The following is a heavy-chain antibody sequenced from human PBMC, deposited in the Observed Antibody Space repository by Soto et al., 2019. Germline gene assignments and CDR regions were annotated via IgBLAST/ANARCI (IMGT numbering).Heavy chain of an antibody. Sequence: GGSLRLSCAASGFTFSSYSMNWVRQAPGKGLEWVSSISSSSSYIYYADSVKGRFTISRDNAKNSLYLQMNSLRAEDTAVYYCATAGYCSSTSCYRGYYGMDLWGQGTTVTVSS. J-gene: IGHJ6*02. CDR3: ATAGYCSSTSCYRGYYGMDL. V-gene: IGHV3-21*01. CDR1: GFTFSSYS. D-gene: IGHD2-2*02. CDR2: ISSSSSYI.